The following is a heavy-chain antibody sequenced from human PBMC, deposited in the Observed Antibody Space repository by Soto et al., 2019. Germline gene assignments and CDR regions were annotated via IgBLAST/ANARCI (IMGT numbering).Heavy chain of an antibody. J-gene: IGHJ4*02. D-gene: IGHD5-12*01. CDR3: ARYPNSGYDRGPYFDY. CDR1: GGSISSSSYY. V-gene: IGHV4-39*01. Sequence: SETLSLTCTVSGGSISSSSYYWGWIRQPPGKGLEWIGSIYYSGSTYYNPSLKSRVTISVDTSKNQFSLKLSSVTAADTAVYYCARYPNSGYDRGPYFDYWGQGTLVTVSS. CDR2: IYYSGST.